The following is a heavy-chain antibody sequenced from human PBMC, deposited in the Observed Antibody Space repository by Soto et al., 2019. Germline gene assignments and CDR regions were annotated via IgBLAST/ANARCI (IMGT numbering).Heavy chain of an antibody. D-gene: IGHD6-6*01. CDR3: ARAYSSSSLPLDY. CDR2: INHSGST. Sequence: PSETLSLTCAVYGGPFSGYYWSWIRQPPGKGLEWIGEINHSGSTNYNPSLKSRVTISVDTSKNQFSLKLSSVTAADTAVYYCARAYSSSSLPLDYWGQGTLVTVSS. J-gene: IGHJ4*02. V-gene: IGHV4-34*01. CDR1: GGPFSGYY.